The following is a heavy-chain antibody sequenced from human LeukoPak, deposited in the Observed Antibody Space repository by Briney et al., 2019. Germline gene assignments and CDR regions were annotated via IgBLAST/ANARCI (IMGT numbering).Heavy chain of an antibody. CDR1: GYSFTSNY. CDR2: IYPRDGST. CDR3: ARDQEAFDY. J-gene: IGHJ4*02. V-gene: IGHV1-46*01. Sequence: ASVKVSCKASGYSFTSNYIHWVRQAPGQGLEWMGMIYPRDGSTSYAQKFQGRVTVTRDTSTSTVHMELSGLRSEVTAVYYCARDQEAFDYWGQGTLVTVSS.